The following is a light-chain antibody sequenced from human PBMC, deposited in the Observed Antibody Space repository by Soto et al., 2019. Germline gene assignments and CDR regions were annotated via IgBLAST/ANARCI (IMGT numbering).Light chain of an antibody. CDR1: QSVSSY. CDR2: DAS. CDR3: QQYGSSPTT. V-gene: IGKV3-11*01. J-gene: IGKJ1*01. Sequence: EIVLTQSPATLSLSPGERATLSCRASQSVSSYLAWYQQKPGQAPRLLIYDASNRATGIPARFTASGSGTEFTLTIRSLQSEDFAVYYCQQYGSSPTTFGQGTKVDIK.